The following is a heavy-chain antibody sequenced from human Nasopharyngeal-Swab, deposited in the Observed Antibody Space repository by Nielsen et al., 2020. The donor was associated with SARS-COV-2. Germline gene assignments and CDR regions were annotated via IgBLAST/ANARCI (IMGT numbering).Heavy chain of an antibody. J-gene: IGHJ6*02. CDR2: INTNTGNP. D-gene: IGHD2-15*01. Sequence: ASVKVSCKASGYTFTSYAMNWVRQAPGQGLEWMGWINTNTGNPTYAQGFTGRFVFSLDTSVSTAYLQISSLKAEDTAVYYCARDLARGCSGGSCYANYYYGMDVWGQGTTVTVS. V-gene: IGHV7-4-1*02. CDR1: GYTFTSYA. CDR3: ARDLARGCSGGSCYANYYYGMDV.